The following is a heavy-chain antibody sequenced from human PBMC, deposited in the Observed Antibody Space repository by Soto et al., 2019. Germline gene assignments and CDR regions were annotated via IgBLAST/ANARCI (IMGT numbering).Heavy chain of an antibody. CDR1: GYTFTSYG. CDR2: ISAYNGNT. D-gene: IGHD4-4*01. Sequence: QVQLVQSGAEVKKPGASVKVSCKASGYTFTSYGISWVRQAPGQGLEWMGWISAYNGNTNYAQKLQGSITMTTDTSTSTAYMEMRSLRSDDTAVYYCARDHPRSNYLYYYYYYMDVWGKGTTVTVSS. V-gene: IGHV1-18*01. J-gene: IGHJ6*03. CDR3: ARDHPRSNYLYYYYYYMDV.